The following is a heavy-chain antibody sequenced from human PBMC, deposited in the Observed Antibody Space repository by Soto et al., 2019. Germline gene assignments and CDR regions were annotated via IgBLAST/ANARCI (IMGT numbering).Heavy chain of an antibody. J-gene: IGHJ6*02. V-gene: IGHV3-23*01. CDR3: AQGLFRVADKYYYYGMDV. CDR2: ISGSGGST. Sequence: GGSLRLSCAASGFTFSSYAMSWVRQAPGKGLEWVSAISGSGGSTYYADSVKGRFTISRDNSKNTLYLQMNSLRAEDTAVYYCAQGLFRVADKYYYYGMDVWGQGTTVTVSS. CDR1: GFTFSSYA. D-gene: IGHD3-3*01.